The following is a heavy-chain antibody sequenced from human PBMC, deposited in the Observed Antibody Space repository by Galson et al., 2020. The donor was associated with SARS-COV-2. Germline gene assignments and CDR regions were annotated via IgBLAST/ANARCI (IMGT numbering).Heavy chain of an antibody. CDR3: AITTPHYDILTGDYSGCWFDP. J-gene: IGHJ5*02. CDR2: FDPEDGET. V-gene: IGHV1-24*01. D-gene: IGHD3-9*01. CDR1: GYTLTELS. Sequence: GESLKISCKVSGYTLTELSMHWVRQAPGKGLEWMGGFDPEDGETIYAQKFQGRVTMTEDTSTDTAYMELSSLRSEDTAVYYCAITTPHYDILTGDYSGCWFDPWGQVTRGSVAS.